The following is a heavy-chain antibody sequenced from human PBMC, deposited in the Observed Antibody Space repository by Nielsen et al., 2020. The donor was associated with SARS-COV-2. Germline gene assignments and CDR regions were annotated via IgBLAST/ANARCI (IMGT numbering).Heavy chain of an antibody. CDR2: ISYDGSNK. Sequence: GGSLRLSCAASGFTFSSYAMHWVRQAPGKGLGWVAVISYDGSNKYYADSVKGRFTISRDNSKNTLYLQMNSLRAEDTAVYYCARASSSWYGPGYNYFDYWGQGTLVTVSS. CDR1: GFTFSSYA. V-gene: IGHV3-30-3*01. CDR3: ARASSSWYGPGYNYFDY. J-gene: IGHJ4*02. D-gene: IGHD6-13*01.